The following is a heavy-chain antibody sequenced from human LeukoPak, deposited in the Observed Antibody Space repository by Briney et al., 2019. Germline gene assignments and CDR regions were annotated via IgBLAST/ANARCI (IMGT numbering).Heavy chain of an antibody. Sequence: GGSLRLSCAASGFTVSSNYMSWVRQAPGKGLEWVSVIYSGGSTYYADSVKGRFTISRDNSKNTLYLQMNSLRAEDTAVYYCAREEVGATAAFDIWGQGTMVTASS. CDR2: IYSGGST. D-gene: IGHD1-26*01. CDR3: AREEVGATAAFDI. V-gene: IGHV3-53*01. CDR1: GFTVSSNY. J-gene: IGHJ3*02.